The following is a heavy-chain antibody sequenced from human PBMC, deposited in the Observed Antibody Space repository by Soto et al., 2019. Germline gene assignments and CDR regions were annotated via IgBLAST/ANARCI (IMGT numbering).Heavy chain of an antibody. J-gene: IGHJ6*02. V-gene: IGHV4-31*03. D-gene: IGHD1-26*01. Sequence: SETLSLTCSWSVGSLISYSFIGSCFLQFPGKGLEWIVYINYSGTTYYNPSLRSRITMSVDTSKNQFSLNLSSVTAADTAVYYCARDHKWDGMDVWGQGTTVTVSS. CDR2: INYSGTT. CDR1: VGSLISYSFI. CDR3: ARDHKWDGMDV.